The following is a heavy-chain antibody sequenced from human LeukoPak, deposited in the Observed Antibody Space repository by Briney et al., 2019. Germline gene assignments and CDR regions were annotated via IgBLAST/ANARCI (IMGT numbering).Heavy chain of an antibody. J-gene: IGHJ6*03. CDR3: AREVSYYYYMDV. CDR1: GYTFTGYY. Sequence: ASVKVSCKASGYTFTGYYMNWVRQAPGQGLDWMGRIHPNSGGTNYAQKFQGRVTMTRDTSISTAYMELSRLRSDDTAVYYCAREVSYYYYMDVWGKGTTVTVSS. CDR2: IHPNSGGT. V-gene: IGHV1-2*06. D-gene: IGHD2-21*01.